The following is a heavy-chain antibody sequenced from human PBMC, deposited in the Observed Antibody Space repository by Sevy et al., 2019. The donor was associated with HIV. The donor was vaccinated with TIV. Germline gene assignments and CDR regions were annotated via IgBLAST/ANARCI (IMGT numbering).Heavy chain of an antibody. CDR1: GDSVSSNSAA. CDR2: TYYRSKWYN. J-gene: IGHJ3*02. Sequence: SQTLSLTCAISGDSVSSNSAAWNWIRQSPSRGLEWLGRTYYRSKWYNDYAVSVKSRITINPDTSKNQFSLQLNSVTPEDTAVYYCARAGEYVWGSYRFDAFDIWGQGTMVTVSS. D-gene: IGHD3-16*02. CDR3: ARAGEYVWGSYRFDAFDI. V-gene: IGHV6-1*01.